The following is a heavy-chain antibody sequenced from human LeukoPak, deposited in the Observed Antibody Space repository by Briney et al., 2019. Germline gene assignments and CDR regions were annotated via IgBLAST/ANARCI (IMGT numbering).Heavy chain of an antibody. Sequence: PSQTLSLTCAISGDSLSSNSAAWNWIRQSPSRGLEWLGRTYYRSKWYNDYAVSVKSRITINPDTSKNQFSLQLNSVTPEDTAVYYCARAPRIVGATTFFDYWGQGTLVTVSS. CDR1: GDSLSSNSAA. CDR3: ARAPRIVGATTFFDY. V-gene: IGHV6-1*01. CDR2: TYYRSKWYN. D-gene: IGHD1-26*01. J-gene: IGHJ4*02.